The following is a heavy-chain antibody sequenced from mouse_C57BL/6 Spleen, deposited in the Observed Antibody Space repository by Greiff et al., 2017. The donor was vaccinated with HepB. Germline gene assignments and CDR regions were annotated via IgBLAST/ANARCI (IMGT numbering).Heavy chain of an antibody. J-gene: IGHJ3*01. CDR3: ARGDYDYEFAY. D-gene: IGHD2-4*01. V-gene: IGHV5-17*01. CDR2: ISSGSSTI. CDR1: GFTFSDYG. Sequence: EVKLMESGGGLVKPGGSLKLSCAASGFTFSDYGMHWVRQAPEKGLEWVAYISSGSSTIYYADTVKGRFTISRDNAKNTLFLQMTSLRSEDTAMYYCARGDYDYEFAYWGQGTLVTVSA.